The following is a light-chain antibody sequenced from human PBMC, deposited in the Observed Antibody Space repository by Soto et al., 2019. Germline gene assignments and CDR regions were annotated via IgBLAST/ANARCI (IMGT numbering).Light chain of an antibody. V-gene: IGLV1-40*01. Sequence: QSVLTQPPSVSGAQGQRVTISCTGSSSNIGAGYDVHWYKQLPGTAPKLLIYGNSNRPSGVPDRFSGSKSGTSASLAITGLQAEDEADYYCQSYDSSLSGYVVFGGGTKLTVL. CDR2: GNS. CDR3: QSYDSSLSGYVV. CDR1: SSNIGAGYD. J-gene: IGLJ2*01.